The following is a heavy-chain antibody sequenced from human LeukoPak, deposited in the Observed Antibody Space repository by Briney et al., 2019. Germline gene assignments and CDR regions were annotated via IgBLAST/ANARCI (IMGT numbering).Heavy chain of an antibody. CDR1: GYTFTGYY. Sequence: VASVKVSCKASGYTFTGYYMHWVRQAPGQGLEWMGWINPNSGGTNYAQKFQGRVTMTRDTSISTAYMELSRLGSDDTAVYYCARGDYPPLWYFDYWGQGTLVTVSS. J-gene: IGHJ4*02. CDR2: INPNSGGT. D-gene: IGHD4-11*01. CDR3: ARGDYPPLWYFDY. V-gene: IGHV1-2*02.